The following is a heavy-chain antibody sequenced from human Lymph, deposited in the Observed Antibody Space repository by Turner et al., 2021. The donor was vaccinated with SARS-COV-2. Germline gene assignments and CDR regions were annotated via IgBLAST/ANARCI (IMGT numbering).Heavy chain of an antibody. CDR2: ISYDGSNK. V-gene: IGHV3-30*18. CDR3: AKVRSIFGVVIGGMDV. Sequence: QVQLVESGGGAVQPGRSLRLSCAASGFTFSSYGMHWVRQAPGKGLEWVAVISYDGSNKYYADSVKGRFTISRENTKKTLYLQMNSLRAEDTAVYYCAKVRSIFGVVIGGMDVWGQGTTVTVS. D-gene: IGHD3-3*01. J-gene: IGHJ6*02. CDR1: GFTFSSYG.